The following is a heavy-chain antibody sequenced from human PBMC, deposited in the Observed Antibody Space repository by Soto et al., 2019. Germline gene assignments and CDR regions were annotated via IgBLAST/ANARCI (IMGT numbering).Heavy chain of an antibody. CDR3: AKDPPSEKLQPDYGMDV. CDR1: GLTFSTSA. V-gene: IGHV3-23*01. D-gene: IGHD2-15*01. CDR2: ISASGRST. Sequence: GGSLRLSCAASGLTFSTSAMSWVRQAPGKGLEWVSLISASGRSTDYADSVKGRFTISRDNSKSTVYLQMNILRADDTAVYYCAKDPPSEKLQPDYGMDVWGQGTTVTVSS. J-gene: IGHJ6*02.